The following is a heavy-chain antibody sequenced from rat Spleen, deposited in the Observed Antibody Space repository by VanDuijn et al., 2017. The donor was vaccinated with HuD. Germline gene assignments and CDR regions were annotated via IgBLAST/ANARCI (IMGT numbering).Heavy chain of an antibody. CDR2: ISYDGGST. CDR1: GFTFNNYW. Sequence: EVQLVESGGGLVHPGRSLKLSCVVSGFTFNNYWMSWIRQAPGKGLEWVASISYDGGSTYYPDSVKGRFTISRDNAKSTLYLQMDSLRSEDTATYCCTRAGDGSYYAYFDYWGQGVMVTVSS. CDR3: TRAGDGSYYAYFDY. D-gene: IGHD1-12*02. J-gene: IGHJ2*01. V-gene: IGHV5-31*01.